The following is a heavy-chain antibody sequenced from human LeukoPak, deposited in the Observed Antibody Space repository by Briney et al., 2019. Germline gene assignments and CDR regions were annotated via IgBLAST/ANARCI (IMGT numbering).Heavy chain of an antibody. CDR2: ISRDGSKK. CDR1: GFISSNYA. Sequence: GGSLRLSCAAPGFISSNYAMHWVRQAPGKGLEWEAVISRDGSKKDHADSVKGRFTISRDNSENTVYLQMNSLRVEDTAVYYCARGATDTTRWFDPWGQGTLVTVSS. J-gene: IGHJ5*02. D-gene: IGHD1-7*01. CDR3: ARGATDTTRWFDP. V-gene: IGHV3-30*04.